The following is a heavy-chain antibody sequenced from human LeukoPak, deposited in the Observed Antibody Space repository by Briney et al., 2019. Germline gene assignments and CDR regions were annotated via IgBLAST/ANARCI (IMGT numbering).Heavy chain of an antibody. D-gene: IGHD4-17*01. J-gene: IGHJ4*02. Sequence: SETLSPTCTVSGGSISGYYWSWIRQPPGKGLEWIGEINHSGSTNYNPSLKSRVTISVDTSKNQFSLKLSSVTAADTAVYYCARESSYHYGYWGQGTLVTVSS. V-gene: IGHV4-34*01. CDR3: ARESSYHYGY. CDR2: INHSGST. CDR1: GGSISGYY.